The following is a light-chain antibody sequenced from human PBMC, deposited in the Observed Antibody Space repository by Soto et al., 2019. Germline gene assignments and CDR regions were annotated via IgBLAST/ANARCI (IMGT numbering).Light chain of an antibody. J-gene: IGLJ2*01. CDR1: SSDVGAYNL. Sequence: QSALTQPASVSGSPGQSITISCTGTSSDVGAYNLVSWYQQQPGKAPKLMVYEVTNRPSGVSYRFSGSKSGNTASLTISGLQAEDEADYFCSSYTSSGTLIFGGGTKLTVL. CDR2: EVT. V-gene: IGLV2-14*01. CDR3: SSYTSSGTLI.